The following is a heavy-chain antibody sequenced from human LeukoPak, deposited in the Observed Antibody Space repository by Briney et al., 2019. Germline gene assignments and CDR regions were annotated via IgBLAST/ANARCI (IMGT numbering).Heavy chain of an antibody. CDR3: AKQGKAAAAWPVDY. J-gene: IGHJ4*02. V-gene: IGHV3-23*01. D-gene: IGHD6-13*01. Sequence: GGPLRLSCAASGFTFSSYAMSWVRQAPGKGLEWVSAISGSGGSTYYADSVKGRFTISRDNSKNTLYLQMNSLRAEDTAVYYCAKQGKAAAAWPVDYWGQGTLVTVSS. CDR1: GFTFSSYA. CDR2: ISGSGGST.